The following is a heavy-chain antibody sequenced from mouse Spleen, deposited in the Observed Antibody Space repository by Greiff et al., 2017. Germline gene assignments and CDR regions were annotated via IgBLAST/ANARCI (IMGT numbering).Heavy chain of an antibody. V-gene: IGHV1-31*01. J-gene: IGHJ4*01. CDR2: IYPYNGVS. Sequence: EVQLQQPGPELVKPGASVKVSCKASGYAFTSYNMYWVKQSHGNILDWIGYIYPYNGVSSYNQKFKGKATLTVDKSSSTAYMELRSLTSEDSAVYYCALYDGRGLYAMDYWGQGTSVTVSS. CDR3: ALYDGRGLYAMDY. CDR1: GYAFTSYN. D-gene: IGHD2-1*01.